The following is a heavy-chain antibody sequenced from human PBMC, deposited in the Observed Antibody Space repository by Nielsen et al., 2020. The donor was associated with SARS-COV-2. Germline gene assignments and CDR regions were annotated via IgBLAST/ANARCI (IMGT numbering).Heavy chain of an antibody. Sequence: GESLKISCAASGFRFNVYSMSWVRQAPGKGPEWLSYISRTSDTKYYADSVKGRFTISRDNGDNLLFLQLDSLKVEDTGVFYCVTYDETGFHWGQGTLVTVSS. V-gene: IGHV3-48*01. D-gene: IGHD3-22*01. J-gene: IGHJ4*02. CDR2: ISRTSDTK. CDR3: VTYDETGFH. CDR1: GFRFNVYS.